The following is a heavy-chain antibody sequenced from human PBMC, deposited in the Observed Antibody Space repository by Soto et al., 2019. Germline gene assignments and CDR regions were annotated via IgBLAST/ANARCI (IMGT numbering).Heavy chain of an antibody. CDR2: ISGSGATT. Sequence: EVQLLESGGGLVQPGGSLRLSCAASGFTFANYAMSWGRQAPGKGLEWVSAISGSGATTHYADSVKGRFTVSRDNSKNTLYLRMNSLGAEDAAVYYCAYQGYYGSGIYAWGEFEYWGQGTLVTVSA. CDR1: GFTFANYA. D-gene: IGHD3-10*01. V-gene: IGHV3-23*01. J-gene: IGHJ4*02. CDR3: AYQGYYGSGIYAWGEFEY.